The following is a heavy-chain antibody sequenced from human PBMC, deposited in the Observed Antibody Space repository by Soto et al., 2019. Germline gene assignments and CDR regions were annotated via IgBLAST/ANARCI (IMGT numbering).Heavy chain of an antibody. Sequence: SETLSLTCTVSGGSISSSIYYWAWIRQPPGKGLEWIGYIYYSGSTYYNPSLKSRVTISVDTSKNQFSLKLSSVTAADTAVYYCARADIVVVTAIDYWGQGTLVTVSS. V-gene: IGHV4-30-4*08. D-gene: IGHD2-21*02. CDR2: IYYSGST. CDR1: GGSISSSIYY. J-gene: IGHJ4*02. CDR3: ARADIVVVTAIDY.